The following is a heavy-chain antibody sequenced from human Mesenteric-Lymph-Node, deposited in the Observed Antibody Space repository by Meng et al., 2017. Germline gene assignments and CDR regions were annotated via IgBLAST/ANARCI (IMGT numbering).Heavy chain of an antibody. V-gene: IGHV4-4*07. CDR3: ARDVERHTGYSSSWLDY. CDR1: GGSISSFY. CDR2: FYTSGSA. D-gene: IGHD6-13*01. Sequence: SETLSLTCTVSGGSISSFYWNCIRQPAGKGLECIGHFYTSGSANYNPSLKSRVAVSVDPSKTQFSLNLISVTAAHTAVYYCARDVERHTGYSSSWLDYWGQGTLVTVSS. J-gene: IGHJ4*02.